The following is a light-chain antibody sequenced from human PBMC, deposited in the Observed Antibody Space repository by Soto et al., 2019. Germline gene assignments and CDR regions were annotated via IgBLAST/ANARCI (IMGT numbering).Light chain of an antibody. CDR2: DVS. CDR3: QQYNNWPPT. V-gene: IGKV3-15*01. J-gene: IGKJ5*01. Sequence: EVGITQSPATLSVSPGERATLSCKASQSARSSLGWYQQKPGQPPRLLIHDVSIRATGIPARFNGSGSGTEFTLTISSLQSEDFAVYYCQQYNNWPPTFGQGTRLEIK. CDR1: QSARSS.